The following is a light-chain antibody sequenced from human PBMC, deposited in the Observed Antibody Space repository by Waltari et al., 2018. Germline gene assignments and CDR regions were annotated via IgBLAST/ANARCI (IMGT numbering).Light chain of an antibody. CDR3: CSFSTTDTVV. J-gene: IGLJ3*02. V-gene: IGLV2-14*03. Sequence: QSALTQPASVSGSPGQTTTISCTGTRREVGGFAYVPWYQQHPGQAPKLILYEVGNRPSGVSPRFSGSKSGNTASLTISGLQAEDEAKYFCCSFSTTDTVVFGGGTTVTVL. CDR2: EVG. CDR1: RREVGGFAY.